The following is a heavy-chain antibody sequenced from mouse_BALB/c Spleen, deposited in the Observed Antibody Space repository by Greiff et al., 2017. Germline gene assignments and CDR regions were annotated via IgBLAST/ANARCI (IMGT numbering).Heavy chain of an antibody. CDR2: ISSGGSYT. CDR3: ARRDGYDVAMDY. D-gene: IGHD2-2*01. V-gene: IGHV5-9-3*01. J-gene: IGHJ4*01. Sequence: EVQRVESGGGLVKPGGSLKLSCAASGFTFSSYAMSWVRQTPEKRLEWVATISSGGSYTYYPDSVKGRFTISRDNAKNTLYLQMSSLRSEDTAMYYCARRDGYDVAMDYWGQGTSVTVSS. CDR1: GFTFSSYA.